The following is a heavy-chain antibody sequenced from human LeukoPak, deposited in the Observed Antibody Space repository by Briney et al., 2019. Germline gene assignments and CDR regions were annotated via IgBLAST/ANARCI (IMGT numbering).Heavy chain of an antibody. CDR1: EFSVGSNY. D-gene: IGHD3-10*01. CDR3: ANFLLWFGGTY. V-gene: IGHV3-66*01. CDR2: IYSGGST. Sequence: GGSLRLSCAASEFSVGSNYMTWVRQAPGKGLEWVSLIYSGGSTYYADSVKGRFTISRDNSKNTLYLQMNSLRAEDTAVYYCANFLLWFGGTYWGQATLVTVSS. J-gene: IGHJ4*02.